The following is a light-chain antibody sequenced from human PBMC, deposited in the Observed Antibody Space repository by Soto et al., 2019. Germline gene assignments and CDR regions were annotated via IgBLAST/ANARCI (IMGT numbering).Light chain of an antibody. J-gene: IGLJ6*01. Sequence: QSALTQPASVSGSPGQSITISCIGTSSDVGRFDFVSWYQQHPGKAPKLLSFEVSRRPSGTSSRFSGSKSGNTASLTFSGLEAEDEPDYYCLAYAGSDTNVFGSGTK. V-gene: IGLV2-14*01. CDR1: SSDVGRFDF. CDR3: LAYAGSDTNV. CDR2: EVS.